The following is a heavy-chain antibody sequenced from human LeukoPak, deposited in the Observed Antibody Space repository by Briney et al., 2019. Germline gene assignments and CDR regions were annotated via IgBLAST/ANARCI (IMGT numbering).Heavy chain of an antibody. D-gene: IGHD3-22*01. CDR3: VKCSARITMIVVVHPDFDY. Sequence: GGSLRLSCAASGFTFSSYAMSWVRQAPGKGLEWVSAISGSGGSTYYADSVKGRFTISRDNSKNTLYLQMNSLRAEDTAVYYCVKCSARITMIVVVHPDFDYWGQGTLVTVSS. CDR2: ISGSGGST. V-gene: IGHV3-23*01. CDR1: GFTFSSYA. J-gene: IGHJ4*02.